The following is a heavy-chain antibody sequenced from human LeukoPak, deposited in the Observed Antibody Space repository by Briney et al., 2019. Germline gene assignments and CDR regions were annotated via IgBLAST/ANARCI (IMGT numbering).Heavy chain of an antibody. D-gene: IGHD2-15*01. J-gene: IGHJ4*02. Sequence: GGSLRLSCAASGLRFRNYWMGWVRQAPGKGLEWVANTKPDGSAEYHADSVRSRFTASRDNANNLLDLQMNRLRAEDTAVYYCARDGGLHTNFDYWGQGTLLTVSS. CDR1: GLRFRNYW. CDR2: TKPDGSAE. V-gene: IGHV3-7*01. CDR3: ARDGGLHTNFDY.